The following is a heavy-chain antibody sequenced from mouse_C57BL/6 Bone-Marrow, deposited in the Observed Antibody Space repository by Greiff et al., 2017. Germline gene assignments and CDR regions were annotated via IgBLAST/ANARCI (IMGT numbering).Heavy chain of an antibody. CDR3: ARTQRGVCYFDY. CDR2: IHPTSGST. J-gene: IGHJ2*01. D-gene: IGHD6-2*01. Sequence: QVQLQQSGAELVKPGASVKLSCKASGYTFTSYWMHWVKQRPGQGLEWIGMIHPTSGSTNYNEKFKSKDTLTVDKSSSTAYMQLSSRTSEDSAVXYYARTQRGVCYFDYWGQGTTVTVSS. V-gene: IGHV1-64*01. CDR1: GYTFTSYW.